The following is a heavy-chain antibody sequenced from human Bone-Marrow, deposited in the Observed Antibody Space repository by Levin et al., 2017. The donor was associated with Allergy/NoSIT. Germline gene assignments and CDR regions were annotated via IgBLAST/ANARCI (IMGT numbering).Heavy chain of an antibody. CDR1: GFTFSRQA. CDR3: GGDVGP. V-gene: IGHV3-23*01. J-gene: IGHJ5*02. CDR2: INGTGIRT. Sequence: GGSLRLSCVGSGFTFSRQAMSWIRQIPGQRPEWVSAINGTGIRTYYADSVKGRFTISRDNSKNTLYLQMNSLRVEATGEYYCGGDVGPWGQGTLVTVYS.